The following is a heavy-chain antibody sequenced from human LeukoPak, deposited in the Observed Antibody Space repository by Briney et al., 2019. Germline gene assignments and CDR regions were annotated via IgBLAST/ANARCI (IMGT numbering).Heavy chain of an antibody. D-gene: IGHD6-25*01. J-gene: IGHJ6*02. CDR2: IAYDGSHK. V-gene: IGHV3-30-3*01. CDR1: GFTFSSSA. Sequence: QPGGSLRLSCAASGFTFSSSAFHWVRQAPGKGLEWVAVIAYDGSHKYSADSVKGRFTISRDNSKNTVYLQMNSLRTGDTALYYCARDGSGAAADYHYYCGMDVWGQGTTVTVSS. CDR3: ARDGSGAAADYHYYCGMDV.